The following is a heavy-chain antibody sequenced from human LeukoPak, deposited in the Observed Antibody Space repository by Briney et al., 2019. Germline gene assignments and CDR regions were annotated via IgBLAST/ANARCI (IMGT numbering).Heavy chain of an antibody. CDR1: GFSFSTYW. J-gene: IGHJ5*02. D-gene: IGHD1-26*01. CDR2: MKQDGSEK. Sequence: PGGSLRLSCAASGFSFSTYWMTWVRQAPGKGLEWVANMKQDGSEKYYVDSVKGRFTISRDNAKNSLYLQMNSLRAEDTAVYYCARAGSGRSPDWFDPWGQGTLVTVSS. CDR3: ARAGSGRSPDWFDP. V-gene: IGHV3-7*01.